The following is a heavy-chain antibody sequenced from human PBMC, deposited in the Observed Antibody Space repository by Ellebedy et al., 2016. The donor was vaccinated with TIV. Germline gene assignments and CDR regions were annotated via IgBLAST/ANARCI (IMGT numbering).Heavy chain of an antibody. D-gene: IGHD3-10*01. Sequence: ASVKVSCKASGGTFSSYAISWVRQAPGQGLEWMGRIIPILGIANYAQKFQGRVTITADKSTSTAYMELSSLRSEDTAVYYCARGAFGGVRGVMRYYFDYWGQGTLVTVSS. CDR1: GGTFSSYA. CDR3: ARGAFGGVRGVMRYYFDY. CDR2: IIPILGIA. V-gene: IGHV1-69*04. J-gene: IGHJ4*02.